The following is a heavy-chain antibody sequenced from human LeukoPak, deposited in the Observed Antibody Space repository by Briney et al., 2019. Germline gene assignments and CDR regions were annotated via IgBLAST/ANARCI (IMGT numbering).Heavy chain of an antibody. CDR3: ARAVKQVVVRFDY. J-gene: IGHJ4*02. D-gene: IGHD2-15*01. CDR2: IYVTGST. Sequence: SETLSLTCTVSGGAITNDGYYWTWIRQHPGKGLEWIAYIYVTGSTYYNPSLQSRVTMSLDTSKNQFSLELKSVTAADTAVYYCARAVKQVVVRFDYWGQGTLVTVSS. CDR1: GGAITNDGYY. V-gene: IGHV4-31*03.